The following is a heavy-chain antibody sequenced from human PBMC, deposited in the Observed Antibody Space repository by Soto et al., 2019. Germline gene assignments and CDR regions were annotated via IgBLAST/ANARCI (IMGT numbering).Heavy chain of an antibody. CDR3: ARSRDDSSDKGAFDI. CDR1: GFTFSSYA. V-gene: IGHV3-30-3*01. J-gene: IGHJ3*02. Sequence: SLRLSCAASGFTFSSYAMHWVRQAPGKGLEWVAVISYDGSNKYYADSVKGRFTISRDNSKNTLYLQMNSLRAEDTAVYYCARSRDDSSDKGAFDIWGQGTMVTVSS. D-gene: IGHD3-22*01. CDR2: ISYDGSNK.